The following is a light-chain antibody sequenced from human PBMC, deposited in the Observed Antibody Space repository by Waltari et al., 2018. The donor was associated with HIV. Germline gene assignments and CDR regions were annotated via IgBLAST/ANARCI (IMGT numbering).Light chain of an antibody. Sequence: NFMLTQPHSVSESPGKTVTISCTGTSGSIASNYVQWYQKRPGSAPTTVIYEYNQRPSGVPDRFSGSIDSSSNSASLTISGLKTEDEADYYCQSYDSSNLLLVFGGGTKLTVL. CDR1: SGSIASNY. CDR3: QSYDSSNLLLV. V-gene: IGLV6-57*02. J-gene: IGLJ3*02. CDR2: EYN.